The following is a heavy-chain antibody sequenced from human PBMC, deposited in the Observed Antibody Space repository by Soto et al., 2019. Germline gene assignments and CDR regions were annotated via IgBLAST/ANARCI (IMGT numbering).Heavy chain of an antibody. CDR1: GYTFTGYY. Sequence: ASVKVSCKASGYTFTGYYIHWVRQAPGHGLEWMGYINPNSADTNYAQMFQGRVTMTRDTSISTAYMELSRLRSDDTAVYYCARTSTRGYSGYDLDYWGQGTLVTVS. V-gene: IGHV1-2*02. CDR2: INPNSADT. CDR3: ARTSTRGYSGYDLDY. J-gene: IGHJ4*02. D-gene: IGHD5-12*01.